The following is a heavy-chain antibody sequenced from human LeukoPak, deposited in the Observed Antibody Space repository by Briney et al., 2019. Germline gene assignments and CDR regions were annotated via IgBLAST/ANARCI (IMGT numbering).Heavy chain of an antibody. D-gene: IGHD2-2*01. CDR1: GYTFTGYY. J-gene: IGHJ4*02. CDR2: INPNSGGT. CDR3: ARSRSYQLRLGY. V-gene: IGHV1-2*02. Sequence: ASVSVSCKASGYTFTGYYMHWVRQAPGQGLEWMGWINPNSGGTNYAQKFQGRVTMTRDTSISTAYMELSRLRSDDTAVYYCARSRSYQLRLGYWGQGTMAIVSS.